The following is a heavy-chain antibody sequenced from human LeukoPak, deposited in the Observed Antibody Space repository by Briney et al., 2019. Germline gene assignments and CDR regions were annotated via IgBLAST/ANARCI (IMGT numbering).Heavy chain of an antibody. J-gene: IGHJ4*02. CDR2: IYSGGTT. CDR3: ARGIAAAGTDYFDY. CDR1: GFTVSGNY. V-gene: IGHV3-53*05. D-gene: IGHD6-13*01. Sequence: GGSLRLSCAVSGFTVSGNYMSWVRQAPGKGLEWVSLIYSGGTTYYADSVKGRFTISRDNSKNTLYLQMNSPRAEDTAVYYCARGIAAAGTDYFDYWGQGTLVTVSS.